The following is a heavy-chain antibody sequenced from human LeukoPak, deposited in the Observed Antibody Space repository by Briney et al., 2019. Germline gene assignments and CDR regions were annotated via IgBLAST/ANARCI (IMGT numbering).Heavy chain of an antibody. V-gene: IGHV1-2*04. D-gene: IGHD2-2*01. CDR1: GYTFTGYY. CDR3: AREVCSSTSCYGGNWFDP. CDR2: INPNSGGT. Sequence: ASVKVSCKASGYTFTGYYMHWVRQAPGQGLEWMGWINPNSGGTNYAQKFQGWVTMTRDTSISTAYMVLSRLRSDDTAVYYCAREVCSSTSCYGGNWFDPWGQGTLVSVSS. J-gene: IGHJ5*02.